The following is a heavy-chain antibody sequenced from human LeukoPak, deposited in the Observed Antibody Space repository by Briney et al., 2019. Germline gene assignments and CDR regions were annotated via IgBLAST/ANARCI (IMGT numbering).Heavy chain of an antibody. CDR1: GFTFSSYE. J-gene: IGHJ4*02. CDR2: ISSSGSTI. CDR3: ARDYKYYDILTGYYKGPYYDY. Sequence: GGSLRLSCAASGFTFSSYEMNWVRQAPGKGLEWVSYISSSGSTIYYADSVKGRFTISRDNAKNSLYLQMNSLRAEDTAVYYCARDYKYYDILTGYYKGPYYDYWGQGTLVTVSS. V-gene: IGHV3-48*03. D-gene: IGHD3-9*01.